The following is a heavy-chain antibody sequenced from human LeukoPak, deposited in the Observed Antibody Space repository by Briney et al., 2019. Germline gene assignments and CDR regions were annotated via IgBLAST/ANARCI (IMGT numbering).Heavy chain of an antibody. J-gene: IGHJ4*02. D-gene: IGHD2-2*01. CDR1: GFTFSSYW. Sequence: GGSLRLSCAASGFTFSSYWMSWVRQAPGKGLEWVANIKQDESEKYVDSLKGRFTISRDNAKNSLYLQMNSLRAEDTAVYYCARDKIEGPAKLDYWGQGILVTVSS. V-gene: IGHV3-7*01. CDR3: ARDKIEGPAKLDY. CDR2: IKQDESEK.